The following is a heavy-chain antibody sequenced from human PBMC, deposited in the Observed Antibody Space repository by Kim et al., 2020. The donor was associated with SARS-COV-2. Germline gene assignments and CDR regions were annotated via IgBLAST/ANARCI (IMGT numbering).Heavy chain of an antibody. Sequence: GGSLRLSCAASGFTLSGYLMHWVRRAPGKGLVWVSHINHDGTSTTYADSVKGRFTTSRDNAKNTLYLQMNSLRAEDTAVYYCARDSTQAAFDIWGPGTM. CDR2: INHDGTST. V-gene: IGHV3-74*01. CDR1: GFTLSGYL. J-gene: IGHJ3*02. CDR3: ARDSTQAAFDI.